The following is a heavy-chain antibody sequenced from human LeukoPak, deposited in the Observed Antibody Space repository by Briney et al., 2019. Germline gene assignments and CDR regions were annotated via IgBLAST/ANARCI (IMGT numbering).Heavy chain of an antibody. Sequence: PGGSLGLSCAASGFPFIIYEINWARRAPGRGREGVSYITSSGYSIYYADSVKGRFTISRDSPENTLYLQMNGLRPEDTAVYYCLKDHRYYYLDSTGYHPTEADSYFESWGQGILVTVSS. J-gene: IGHJ4*02. D-gene: IGHD3-22*01. CDR2: ITSSGYSI. CDR1: GFPFIIYE. V-gene: IGHV3-48*03. CDR3: LKDHRYYYLDSTGYHPTEADSYFES.